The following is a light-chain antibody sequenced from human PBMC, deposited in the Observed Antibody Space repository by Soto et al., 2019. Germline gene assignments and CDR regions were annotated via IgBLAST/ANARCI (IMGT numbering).Light chain of an antibody. CDR2: DTT. CDR1: TGAVTSGHY. Sequence: QAVVTQEPSLTVSPGGTGTLPCGSSTGAVTSGHYPYWIQQKPGQAPRTVIYDTTNKHSWTPARFSGSVLGGKAALTLSGAQPEDEAEYYCLLSYSGSRVFGGGTKVTVL. V-gene: IGLV7-46*01. J-gene: IGLJ3*02. CDR3: LLSYSGSRV.